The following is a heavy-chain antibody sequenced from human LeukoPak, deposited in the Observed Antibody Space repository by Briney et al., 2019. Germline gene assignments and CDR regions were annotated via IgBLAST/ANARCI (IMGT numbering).Heavy chain of an antibody. CDR3: AADRAVGFLFDY. J-gene: IGHJ4*02. V-gene: IGHV1-58*01. Sequence: SVKVSCKASGFTFTSSAVQWVRQARGQRLEWIGWFVVGSGNTNYAQKFQERVTITRDMSTSTAYMELSSLRSEDTAVYYCAADRAVGFLFDYWGQGTLVTVSS. CDR2: FVVGSGNT. D-gene: IGHD6-19*01. CDR1: GFTFTSSA.